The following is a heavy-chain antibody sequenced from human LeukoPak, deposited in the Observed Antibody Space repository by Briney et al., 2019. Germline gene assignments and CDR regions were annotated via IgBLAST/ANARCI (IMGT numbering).Heavy chain of an antibody. Sequence: PGGSLRLSCAGSGFTFDDYGLSWVRQAPGQGLEWVSGINWNGGSTGYADSVKGRFTTSRDKAKNSLYLQMNSLRAEDTALYYCARDANCSGGSCYFDYWGQGTLVTVSS. J-gene: IGHJ4*02. D-gene: IGHD2-15*01. CDR2: INWNGGST. CDR1: GFTFDDYG. V-gene: IGHV3-20*04. CDR3: ARDANCSGGSCYFDY.